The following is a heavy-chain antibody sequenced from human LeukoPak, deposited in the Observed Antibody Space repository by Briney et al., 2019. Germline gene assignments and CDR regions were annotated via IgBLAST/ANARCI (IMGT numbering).Heavy chain of an antibody. Sequence: GGSLKLSCAASGFTFSSYSMNWVRQAPGKGLEWVSSISSSSYIHSADSVRGRFTISRDNAKNSLFLQMNSLRAEDTAVYYCARDEWGDAFDIWGQGTMVTVFS. CDR3: ARDEWGDAFDI. V-gene: IGHV3-21*01. CDR1: GFTFSSYS. J-gene: IGHJ3*02. D-gene: IGHD1-26*01. CDR2: ISSSSYI.